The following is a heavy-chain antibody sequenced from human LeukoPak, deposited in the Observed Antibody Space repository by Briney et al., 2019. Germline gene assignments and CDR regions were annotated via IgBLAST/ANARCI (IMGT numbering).Heavy chain of an antibody. Sequence: GESLKISCKGSGYSFTSYWIGWVRQMPGKGLECTGIIYPGDSDTRYSPSFQGQVTISADRSISTAYLQWSSLKASDTAMYYCARWDTAMDPGRCYWGQGTLVTVSS. V-gene: IGHV5-51*01. CDR3: ARWDTAMDPGRCY. D-gene: IGHD5-18*01. CDR2: IYPGDSDT. J-gene: IGHJ4*02. CDR1: GYSFTSYW.